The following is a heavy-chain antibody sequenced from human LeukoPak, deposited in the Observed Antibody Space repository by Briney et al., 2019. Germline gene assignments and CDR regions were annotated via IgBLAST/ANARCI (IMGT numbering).Heavy chain of an antibody. CDR1: GGSISSYY. D-gene: IGHD1-26*01. CDR3: ASGRTEDKSDY. V-gene: IGHV4-59*01. CDR2: TYYSGST. J-gene: IGHJ4*02. Sequence: PSETLSLTCTVSGGSISSYYWSWIRQPPGKGLEWIGYTYYSGSTNYNPSLKSRVTISVDTSKNQFSLKLSSVTAADTAVYYCASGRTEDKSDYWGQGTLVTVSS.